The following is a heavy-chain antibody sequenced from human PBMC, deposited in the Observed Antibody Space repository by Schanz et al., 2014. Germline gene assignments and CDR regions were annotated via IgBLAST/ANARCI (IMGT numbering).Heavy chain of an antibody. CDR2: ITGGSTTYT. J-gene: IGHJ6*02. CDR3: ARSGVDV. V-gene: IGHV3-21*01. CDR1: GFTFSSNW. D-gene: IGHD3-10*01. Sequence: EVQLVESGGGLVQPGGSLRLSCVASGFTFSSNWMSWVRQAPGKGLEWVSCITGGSTTYTYYADSVRGRFTISRDNAKSSVYLQMNSLRAEDTAVYYCARSGVDVWGQGTTVTVSS.